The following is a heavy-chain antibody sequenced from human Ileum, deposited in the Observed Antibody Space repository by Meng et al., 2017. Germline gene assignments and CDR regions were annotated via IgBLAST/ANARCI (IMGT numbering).Heavy chain of an antibody. V-gene: IGHV3-48*03. Sequence: GESLKISCAASGFTFSSYEMNWVRQAPGKGLEWVSYISSVSGRTTFYADSVKGRFTISRDNAKNSLYLQMNSLRAEDTAVYYCARETYGSGSYQSDYWGQGTLVTVSS. CDR1: GFTFSSYE. CDR2: ISSVSGRTT. J-gene: IGHJ4*02. D-gene: IGHD3-10*01. CDR3: ARETYGSGSYQSDY.